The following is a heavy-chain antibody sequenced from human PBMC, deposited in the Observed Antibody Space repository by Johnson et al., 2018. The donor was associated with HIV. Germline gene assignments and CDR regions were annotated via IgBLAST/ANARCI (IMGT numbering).Heavy chain of an antibody. D-gene: IGHD6-13*01. CDR1: GFTVSSNY. J-gene: IGHJ3*01. CDR2: IYSGGST. V-gene: IGHV3-53*01. Sequence: VQLVESGGGLIQPGGSLRLSCAASGFTVSSNYMSWVRQAPGKGLEWVSVIYSGGSTYYADSVKGRFTISRDNSKNSLFLQMSSLGAEDTALYYRASGFVQQPSDAFDVWGQGTMVTVSS. CDR3: ASGFVQQPSDAFDV.